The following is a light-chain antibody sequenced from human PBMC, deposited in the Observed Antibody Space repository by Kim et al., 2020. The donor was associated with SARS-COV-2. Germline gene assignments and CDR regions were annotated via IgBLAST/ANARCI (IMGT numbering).Light chain of an antibody. J-gene: IGKJ1*01. CDR1: QSTRSR. CDR2: AAF. Sequence: GDRVTITCRASQSTRSRLAWYQQKPGKAPELLIYAAFTLEKGDPSRVSGTRSGAESTLTTSSLPTDDVATSYCQQYSSYSTLGQEAKVDNK. CDR3: QQYSSYST. V-gene: IGKV1-5*01.